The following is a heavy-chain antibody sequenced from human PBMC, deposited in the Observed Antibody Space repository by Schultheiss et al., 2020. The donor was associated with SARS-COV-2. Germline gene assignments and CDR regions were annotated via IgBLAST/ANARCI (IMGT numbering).Heavy chain of an antibody. D-gene: IGHD2-15*01. CDR1: GFTFDDYA. J-gene: IGHJ6*02. Sequence: GGSLRLSCAASGFTFDDYAMHWVRQAPGKGLEWVSGISWNSGSIGYADSVKGRFTISRDNAKNSLYLQMNSLRAEDTAVYYCARGVYCSGGSCQYYYYYGMDVWGQGTTVTVSS. CDR3: ARGVYCSGGSCQYYYYYGMDV. V-gene: IGHV3-9*01. CDR2: ISWNSGSI.